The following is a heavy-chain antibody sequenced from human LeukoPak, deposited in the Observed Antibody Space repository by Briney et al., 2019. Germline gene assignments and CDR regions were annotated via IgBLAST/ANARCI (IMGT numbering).Heavy chain of an antibody. V-gene: IGHV5-51*01. CDR1: GYIFTSYW. CDR3: ARVEMATITAYYFDY. J-gene: IGHJ4*02. D-gene: IGHD5-24*01. CDR2: IYPGDSDT. Sequence: GESLQISCKGSGYIFTSYWIGWVRQLPGKGLEWMGIIYPGDSDTRYSPSFQGQVTISADKSISTAYLQWSSLQASDTAMYYCARVEMATITAYYFDYWGQGTLVTVSS.